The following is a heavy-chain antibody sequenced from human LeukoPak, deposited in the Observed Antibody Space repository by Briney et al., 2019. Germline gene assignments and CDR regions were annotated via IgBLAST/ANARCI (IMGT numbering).Heavy chain of an antibody. J-gene: IGHJ3*02. V-gene: IGHV4-34*01. Sequence: SETLSLTCALYGGSFSGYYWSWIRQPPGKGLEWIGEINHSGSTYYNPSLKSRVTISVDTSKNQFSLKLSSVTAADTAVYYCAKDQVISGSEASDIWGQGTMVTVSS. CDR3: AKDQVISGSEASDI. CDR2: INHSGST. D-gene: IGHD2-21*01. CDR1: GGSFSGYY.